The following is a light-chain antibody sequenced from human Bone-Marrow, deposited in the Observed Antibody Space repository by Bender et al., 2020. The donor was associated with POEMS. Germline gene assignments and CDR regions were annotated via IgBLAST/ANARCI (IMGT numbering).Light chain of an antibody. Sequence: QSALTQPASVSGSPGQSITISCSGTNSDIGYYNLVSWYQHYPGKAPKLMIYDNNKRPSGVSKRFSGSKSGNTASLRISGLEAEDEGYYLCCSYAGSRTWVFGGGTKLTVL. CDR2: DNN. V-gene: IGLV2-23*01. J-gene: IGLJ3*02. CDR1: NSDIGYYNL. CDR3: CSYAGSRTWV.